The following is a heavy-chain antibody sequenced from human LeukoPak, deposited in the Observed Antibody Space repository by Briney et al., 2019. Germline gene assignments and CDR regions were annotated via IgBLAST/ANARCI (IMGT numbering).Heavy chain of an antibody. J-gene: IGHJ6*03. D-gene: IGHD2-2*01. CDR1: GYTFTGDW. CDR2: IYPGDSDT. V-gene: IGHV5-51*01. CDR3: ARPALYCSSTVCPPYMDV. Sequence: GESLKISCKASGYTFTGDWIGWVRQMPGKGLGWMGIIYPGDSDTKYNAPFQGQVTISADKSISTAYLQWGSLKASDTATCYCARPALYCSSTVCPPYMDVWGKGTTVTVSS.